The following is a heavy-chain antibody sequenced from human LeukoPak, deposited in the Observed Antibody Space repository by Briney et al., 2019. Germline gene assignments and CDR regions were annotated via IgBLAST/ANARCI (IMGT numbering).Heavy chain of an antibody. D-gene: IGHD3-3*01. CDR1: GGTLSSFP. CDR3: ARAVHGGFLYYFDY. V-gene: IGHV1-69*04. CDR2: IIPILAIA. Sequence: SVKVSCKASGGTLSSFPISWVRQAPGQGLEWMGRIIPILAIATYAQRFQGRVTITADKSTSTAYMELSSLRSEDTAVYYCARAVHGGFLYYFDYWGQGSLVTVSS. J-gene: IGHJ4*02.